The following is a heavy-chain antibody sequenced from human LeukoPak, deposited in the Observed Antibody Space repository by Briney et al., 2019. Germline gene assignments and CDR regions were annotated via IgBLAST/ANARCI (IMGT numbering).Heavy chain of an antibody. J-gene: IGHJ4*02. CDR3: TSRGWIVGLVDY. V-gene: IGHV4-39*01. CDR1: GGSISSSSYY. D-gene: IGHD3-22*01. Sequence: SETLSLTCTVSGGSISSSSYYWGWIRQPPGKGLEWIASIYYSGTTYYNPSLKSRVSISSDTSKNQFSLKLSSVTATDTAVYYCTSRGWIVGLVDYWGQGTLVTVSS. CDR2: IYYSGTT.